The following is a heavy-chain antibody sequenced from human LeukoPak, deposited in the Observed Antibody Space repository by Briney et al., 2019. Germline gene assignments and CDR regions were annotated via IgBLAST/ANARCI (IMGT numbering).Heavy chain of an antibody. CDR1: GFTFGSYW. CDR2: IKQDGSEK. D-gene: IGHD2-2*01. V-gene: IGHV3-7*01. CDR3: ARVLSTSSTWEIDS. J-gene: IGHJ4*02. Sequence: GGSLRLSCAASGFTFGSYWMSWVRQAPGKGLEWVANIKQDGSEKYYVDSVKGRFTISRDNAKNSLYLQMNSLRAEDTAVYYCARVLSTSSTWEIDSWGQGTLVTVSS.